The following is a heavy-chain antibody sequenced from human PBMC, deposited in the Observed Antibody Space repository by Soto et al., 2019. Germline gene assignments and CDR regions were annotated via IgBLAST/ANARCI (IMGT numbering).Heavy chain of an antibody. J-gene: IGHJ6*03. CDR1: GFTFSSYW. Sequence: EVQLVESGGGLVQPGGSLRLSCAASGFTFSSYWMHWVRQAPGKGLVWVSRINSDGSSTSYADSVKGRFTISRDNAKNTLYLQMNSMRAEDTAVYYCARDMLELRTYYYYYMDVWGKGTTVTVSS. CDR2: INSDGSST. V-gene: IGHV3-74*01. CDR3: ARDMLELRTYYYYYMDV. D-gene: IGHD1-7*01.